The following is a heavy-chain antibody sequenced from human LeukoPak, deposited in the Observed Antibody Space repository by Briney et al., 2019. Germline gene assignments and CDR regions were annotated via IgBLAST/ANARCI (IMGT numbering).Heavy chain of an antibody. CDR2: ISYDGSNK. J-gene: IGHJ4*02. CDR1: GFTFSSYG. V-gene: IGHV3-30*18. Sequence: PGRSLRLSCAASGFTFSSYGMHWVRQAPGKGLEWVAVISYDGSNKYYADSVKGRFTISRDNSKNTLYLQMNSLRAEDTAVYYCAKQTEYYGSGSRNVRYFDYWGQGTLVTVSS. D-gene: IGHD3-10*01. CDR3: AKQTEYYGSGSRNVRYFDY.